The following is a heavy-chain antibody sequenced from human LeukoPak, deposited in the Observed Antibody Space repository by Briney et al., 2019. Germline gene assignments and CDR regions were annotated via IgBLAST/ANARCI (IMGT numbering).Heavy chain of an antibody. J-gene: IGHJ1*01. D-gene: IGHD4-11*01. CDR3: ARGDYPEHFQY. Sequence: ASVKVSCKASGYTFTDYYMHWVRQAPGQGLEWMGWINPNSGGTNYAQNFQGRVTMTRDTSISTAYMELSSLRSDDTAVYYCARGDYPEHFQYWGQGTLVTVSS. CDR2: INPNSGGT. V-gene: IGHV1-2*02. CDR1: GYTFTDYY.